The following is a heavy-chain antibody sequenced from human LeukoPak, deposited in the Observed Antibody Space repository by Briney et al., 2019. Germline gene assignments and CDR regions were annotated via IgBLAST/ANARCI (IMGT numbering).Heavy chain of an antibody. Sequence: PGRSLRLSCAASGFTFDDYAMHWVRQAPGKGLEXXSGISWNSGSIGYADSVKGRFTISRDNAKNSLYLQMNSLRAEDTALYYCAKDMYYDFWSGYYTGNNYYYGMDVWGQGTTVTVSS. J-gene: IGHJ6*02. CDR2: ISWNSGSI. CDR3: AKDMYYDFWSGYYTGNNYYYGMDV. V-gene: IGHV3-9*01. D-gene: IGHD3-3*01. CDR1: GFTFDDYA.